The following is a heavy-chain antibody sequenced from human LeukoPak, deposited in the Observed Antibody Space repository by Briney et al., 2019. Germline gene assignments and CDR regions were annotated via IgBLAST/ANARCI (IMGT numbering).Heavy chain of an antibody. CDR2: ISFDGSNK. V-gene: IGHV3-30*18. CDR1: GFTFSNYG. Sequence: GGSLRLSCAASGFTFSNYGIHWVRQAPGKGLEWVAVISFDGSNKYFADSVKGRFTISRDNSKNTLYLQMNSLRAEDTAVYYCAKDGPGSGSWYNYFDYWGQGTLVTVSS. J-gene: IGHJ4*02. CDR3: AKDGPGSGSWYNYFDY. D-gene: IGHD3-10*01.